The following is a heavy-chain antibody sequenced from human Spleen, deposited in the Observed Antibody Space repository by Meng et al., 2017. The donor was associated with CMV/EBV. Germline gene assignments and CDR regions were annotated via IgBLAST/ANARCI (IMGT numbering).Heavy chain of an antibody. CDR3: ARYYYGSGSYFGGSGMDV. D-gene: IGHD3-10*01. J-gene: IGHJ6*02. V-gene: IGHV1-18*01. CDR1: GYTFTSYG. Sequence: ASVKVSCKASGYTFTSYGISWVRQAPGQGLEWMGWISAYNGNTNYAQKLQGRVTMTTDTSTSTAYMELRSLRSEDTAVYYCARYYYGSGSYFGGSGMDVWGQGSTVTVSS. CDR2: ISAYNGNT.